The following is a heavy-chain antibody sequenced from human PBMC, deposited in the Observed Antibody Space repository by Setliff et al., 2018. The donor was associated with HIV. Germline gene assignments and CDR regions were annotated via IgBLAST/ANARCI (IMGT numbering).Heavy chain of an antibody. J-gene: IGHJ4*02. Sequence: GASVKVSCKTSGYSFIRNGISWVRQAPGQGLEWMGWISAYNGNTNYAQKLQGRVTITADKSTSTAYMELRSLRSEDTAVYYCTREVLRFDYWGQGTLVTVSS. V-gene: IGHV1-18*01. CDR3: TREVLRFDY. D-gene: IGHD4-17*01. CDR2: ISAYNGNT. CDR1: GYSFIRNG.